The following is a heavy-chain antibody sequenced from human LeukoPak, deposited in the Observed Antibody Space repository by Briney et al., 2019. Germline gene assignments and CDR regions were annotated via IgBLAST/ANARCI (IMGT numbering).Heavy chain of an antibody. J-gene: IGHJ1*01. D-gene: IGHD2-15*01. CDR3: ARDADCSGENCYEYFRH. V-gene: IGHV1-2*02. CDR2: INPYSGDT. Sequence: ASAKVSCKASGYTFTGYYMHWVRQAPGQGLEWMGWINPYSGDTNYAQKFQGRVTMTRDTSINTAYMELRSLRSDDTAVYYCARDADCSGENCYEYFRHWGQGTLVTVSP. CDR1: GYTFTGYY.